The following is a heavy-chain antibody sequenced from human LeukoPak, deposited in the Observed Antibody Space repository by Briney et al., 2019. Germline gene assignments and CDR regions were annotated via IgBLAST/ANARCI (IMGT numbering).Heavy chain of an antibody. J-gene: IGHJ3*02. V-gene: IGHV4-59*01. CDR3: ARGIVPDYYGSGDAFDI. Sequence: SETLSLTCTVSGGSISSYYWSWIRQPPGKGLEWIGYIYYSGSTNYNPSLKSRITISVDTSKNQFSLKLSSVTAADTAVYYCARGIVPDYYGSGDAFDIRGQGTMVTVSS. CDR2: IYYSGST. CDR1: GGSISSYY. D-gene: IGHD3-10*01.